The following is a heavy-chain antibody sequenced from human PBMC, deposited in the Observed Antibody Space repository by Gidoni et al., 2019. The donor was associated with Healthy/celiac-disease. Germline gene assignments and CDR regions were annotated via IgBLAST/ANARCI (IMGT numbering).Heavy chain of an antibody. Sequence: EVQLLESGGGLVQPGGSLRLSGAAPGFTFRSYALSWVRQAPGKGLEGVSAISGSGGSTYYSDSVKGRFTISRDNSKNTLYLQMNSLRAEDTAVYYCAKGETLIQLWDYYYGMDVWGQGTTVTVSS. CDR3: AKGETLIQLWDYYYGMDV. CDR1: GFTFRSYA. D-gene: IGHD5-18*01. J-gene: IGHJ6*02. V-gene: IGHV3-23*01. CDR2: ISGSGGST.